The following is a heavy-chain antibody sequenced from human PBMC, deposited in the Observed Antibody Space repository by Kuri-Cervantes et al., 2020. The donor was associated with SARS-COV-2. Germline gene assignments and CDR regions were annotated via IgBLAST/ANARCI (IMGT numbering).Heavy chain of an antibody. CDR1: GFTFSSYG. D-gene: IGHD2-2*01. V-gene: IGHV3-74*01. CDR3: SKDIAPTIDWYFDL. Sequence: GESLKIYCEASGFTFSSYGMHWVRQAPGTELVWVSRINSDGSSKSYADSVQGRFTISRDNANNSLYLQMNSLSAEDTALYYCSKDIAPTIDWYFDLWGRGTLVTVSS. CDR2: INSDGSSK. J-gene: IGHJ2*01.